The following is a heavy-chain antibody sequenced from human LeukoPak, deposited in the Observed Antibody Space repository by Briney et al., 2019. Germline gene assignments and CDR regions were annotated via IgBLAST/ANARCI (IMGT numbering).Heavy chain of an antibody. D-gene: IGHD3-22*01. J-gene: IGHJ4*02. CDR2: ISGSGGGT. CDR1: GITLSNYG. V-gene: IGHV3-23*01. CDR3: AKRGVVIRVILVGFHKEAYYFDS. Sequence: GGSLRLSCAVSGITLSNYGMSWVRQAPGKGLEWVAGISGSGGGTNYADSVKGRFTISRDNPKNTLYLQMNSLRAEDTAVYFCAKRGVVIRVILVGFHKEAYYFDSWGRGALVTVSS.